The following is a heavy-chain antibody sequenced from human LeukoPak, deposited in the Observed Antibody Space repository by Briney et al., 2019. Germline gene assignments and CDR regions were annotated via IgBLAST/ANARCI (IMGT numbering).Heavy chain of an antibody. V-gene: IGHV3-9*01. D-gene: IGHD2-15*01. Sequence: QAGGSLRLSCAASGFIFDDYAMHWVRQAQGKGLEWVSGISWNSGSIGYADSVKGRFTISRDNAKNSLYLQMSSLRAEDTALYYCAKGGKVVAATLWSSLSDYFDYWGQGTLVTVSS. CDR2: ISWNSGSI. CDR1: GFIFDDYA. J-gene: IGHJ4*02. CDR3: AKGGKVVAATLWSSLSDYFDY.